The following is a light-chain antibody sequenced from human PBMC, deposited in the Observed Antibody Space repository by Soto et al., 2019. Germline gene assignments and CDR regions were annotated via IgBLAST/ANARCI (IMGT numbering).Light chain of an antibody. Sequence: EIVLTQSPGTLSLSPGERATLSCRASQSVSSSYLAWYQQKPGQAPRLLIYGASSRATGIPDRFGGSGSGTDFTLSISRLEPEDFAVYYFHYHGSSFQTFGQGTKLEIK. V-gene: IGKV3-20*01. CDR2: GAS. J-gene: IGKJ2*01. CDR3: HYHGSSFQT. CDR1: QSVSSSY.